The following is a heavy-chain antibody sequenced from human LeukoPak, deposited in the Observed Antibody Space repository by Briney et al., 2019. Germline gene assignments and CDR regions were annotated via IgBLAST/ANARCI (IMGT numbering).Heavy chain of an antibody. CDR2: IIPIFGTA. J-gene: IGHJ4*02. D-gene: IGHD3-22*01. V-gene: IGHV1-69*13. Sequence: SVKVSCKASGGTFSSYAISWVRQAPGQGLEWMGGIIPIFGTANYAQKFQGRVTITADESTSTAYMELSSLRSEDTAVYYCAKDRYYYDSSGYYHYFDYWGQGTLVTVSS. CDR1: GGTFSSYA. CDR3: AKDRYYYDSSGYYHYFDY.